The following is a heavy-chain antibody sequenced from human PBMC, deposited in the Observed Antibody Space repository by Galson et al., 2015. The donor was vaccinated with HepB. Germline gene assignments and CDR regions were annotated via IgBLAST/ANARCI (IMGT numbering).Heavy chain of an antibody. V-gene: IGHV1-3*01. D-gene: IGHD3-9*01. Sequence: SVKVSCKASGYTFTSYAMHWVRQAPGQRLEWMGWINAGNGNTKYSQKFQGRVTITRDTSASTAYMELSSLRSEDTAVYYCASPSYVDFDWLSSDAFDIWGQGTMVTVSS. J-gene: IGHJ3*02. CDR2: INAGNGNT. CDR1: GYTFTSYA. CDR3: ASPSYVDFDWLSSDAFDI.